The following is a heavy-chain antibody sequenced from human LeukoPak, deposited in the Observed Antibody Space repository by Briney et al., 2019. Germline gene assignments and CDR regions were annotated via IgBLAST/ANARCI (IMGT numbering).Heavy chain of an antibody. D-gene: IGHD4-23*01. J-gene: IGHJ4*02. CDR3: ARRPDYGGTPTFDH. CDR2: LYGDGST. CDR1: GVXVSSNY. V-gene: IGHV3-66*01. Sequence: GGSLRLSCAASGVXVSSNYMSWVRQAPGKGLKWVSVLYGDGSTYYADSVKGRFTISRDNSKNTLYLQMNSLRAEDTAVYFCARRPDYGGTPTFDHWGQGTLVTVSS.